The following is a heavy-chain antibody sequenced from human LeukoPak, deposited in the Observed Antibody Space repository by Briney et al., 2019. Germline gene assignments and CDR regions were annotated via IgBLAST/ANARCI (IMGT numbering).Heavy chain of an antibody. CDR3: AREDIVVVPAAMVGYYYYGMDV. V-gene: IGHV3-21*01. D-gene: IGHD2-2*01. Sequence: PGGSLRLSCAASGFTFSSYSMNWVRQAPGEGLEWVSSISSSSSYIYYADSVKGRFTISRGNAKNSLYLQMNSLRAEDTAVYYCAREDIVVVPAAMVGYYYYGMDVWGQGTTVTVSS. CDR1: GFTFSSYS. CDR2: ISSSSSYI. J-gene: IGHJ6*02.